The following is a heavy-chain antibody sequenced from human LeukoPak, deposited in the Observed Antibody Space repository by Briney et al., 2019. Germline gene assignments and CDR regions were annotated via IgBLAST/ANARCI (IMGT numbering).Heavy chain of an antibody. Sequence: ASVKVSCKASGYTFTDNYVHWVRQAPGQGLEWMGWIKPNSGGTDYAQKFQGRVTMTRDTSISTAYMELSRLRSDDTAVYYCARIAMVRGVIQYYFDYWGQGTLVTVSS. V-gene: IGHV1-2*02. CDR1: GYTFTDNY. D-gene: IGHD3-10*01. CDR3: ARIAMVRGVIQYYFDY. J-gene: IGHJ4*02. CDR2: IKPNSGGT.